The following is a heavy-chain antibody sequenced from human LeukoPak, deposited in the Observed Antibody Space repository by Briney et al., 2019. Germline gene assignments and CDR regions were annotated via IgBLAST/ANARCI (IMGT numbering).Heavy chain of an antibody. D-gene: IGHD3-22*01. V-gene: IGHV4-59*01. CDR3: ARIKYDSSGYPNFDY. CDR2: IYYSGST. Sequence: SETLSLTCTVSGGSIRSYYWSWIRQPPGKGLEWIGYIYYSGSTNYNPSLKSRVTISVDTSKNQFSLKLRSVTAADTAVYYGARIKYDSSGYPNFDYWGQGTLVTVSS. J-gene: IGHJ4*02. CDR1: GGSIRSYY.